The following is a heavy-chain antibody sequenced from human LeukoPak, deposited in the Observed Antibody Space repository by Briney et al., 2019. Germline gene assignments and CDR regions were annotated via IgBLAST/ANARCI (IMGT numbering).Heavy chain of an antibody. CDR3: ARDRGYYDFWSGYYT. CDR2: ISPYNDNT. D-gene: IGHD3-3*01. J-gene: IGHJ5*02. Sequence: GASVKVSCKASGYSFPSYGISWVRQAPGQGPEWMGWISPYNDNTNYAQKFQGRVTITADESTSTAYMELSSLRSEDTAVYYCARDRGYYDFWSGYYTWGQGTLVTVSS. V-gene: IGHV1-18*01. CDR1: GYSFPSYG.